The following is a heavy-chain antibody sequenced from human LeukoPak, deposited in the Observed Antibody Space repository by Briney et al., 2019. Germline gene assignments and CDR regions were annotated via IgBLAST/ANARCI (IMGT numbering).Heavy chain of an antibody. D-gene: IGHD2-2*01. CDR2: IYSGGST. CDR1: GFTVSSNY. CDR3: ARDGVVPAPYYYYMDV. V-gene: IGHV3-66*02. Sequence: PGGSLRLSCAASGFTVSSNYMSWVRQAPGKGLEWVSVIYSGGSTYYADSVKGRFTISRDSSKDTLYLQMNSLRAEDTAVYYCARDGVVPAPYYYYMDVWGKGTTVTVSS. J-gene: IGHJ6*03.